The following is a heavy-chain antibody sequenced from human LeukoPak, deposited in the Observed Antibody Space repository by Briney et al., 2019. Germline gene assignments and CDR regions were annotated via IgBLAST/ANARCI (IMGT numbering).Heavy chain of an antibody. D-gene: IGHD3-10*01. J-gene: IGHJ4*02. V-gene: IGHV1-2*02. CDR1: GGTFSSTV. CDR3: ARDIGDYYGSGSYWLL. CDR2: VNPHSGGT. Sequence: GASVKVSCKASGGTFSSTVISWVRQAPGQGLEWMGWVNPHSGGTKFAQKFQGRVTMTRDTSINTAYMEVSSLRSDDTAVYYCARDIGDYYGSGSYWLLWGQGTLVTVAS.